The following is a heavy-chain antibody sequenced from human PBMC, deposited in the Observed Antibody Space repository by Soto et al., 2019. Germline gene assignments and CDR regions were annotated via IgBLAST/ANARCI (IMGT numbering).Heavy chain of an antibody. CDR1: GGSISSYY. CDR2: IYYSGST. D-gene: IGHD4-17*01. Sequence: SETLSLTCAVSGGSISSYYWSWIRQPPGKGLEWIGYIYYSGSTNYNPSLKSRVTISVDTSKNQFSLKVSSVTAADTAVYYCARQMTTLTTFDYWGQGILVTVSS. CDR3: ARQMTTLTTFDY. J-gene: IGHJ4*02. V-gene: IGHV4-59*01.